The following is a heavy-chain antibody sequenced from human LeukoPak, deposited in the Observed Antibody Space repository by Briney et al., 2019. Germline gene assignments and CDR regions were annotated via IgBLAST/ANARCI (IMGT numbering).Heavy chain of an antibody. CDR2: ISGTGGST. Sequence: GGSLRLSCAASGFTFTNYAMNWVRQAPGKGLEWVSGISGTGGSTYYADSVKGRFTISRDNSKNTLYLQMNSLRAEDAAVYYCAKEGGFIVATALGYFDYWGQGILVAVSS. J-gene: IGHJ4*02. CDR1: GFTFTNYA. CDR3: AKEGGFIVATALGYFDY. V-gene: IGHV3-23*01. D-gene: IGHD5-12*01.